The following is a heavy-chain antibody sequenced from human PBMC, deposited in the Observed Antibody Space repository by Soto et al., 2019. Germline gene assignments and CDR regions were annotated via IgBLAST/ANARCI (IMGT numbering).Heavy chain of an antibody. D-gene: IGHD3-3*01. CDR2: ITANSGST. J-gene: IGHJ4*02. V-gene: IGHV3-23*01. Sequence: GGSLRLSCAASGFTFSSYAMVWVRQAPGKGLEWVSTITANSGSTAYGDSVKGRFTISRDNSKSKLYLQMKSLRVEDTAAYYCAKSPEWPNRYFDYRGQGTLVTVSS. CDR3: AKSPEWPNRYFDY. CDR1: GFTFSSYA.